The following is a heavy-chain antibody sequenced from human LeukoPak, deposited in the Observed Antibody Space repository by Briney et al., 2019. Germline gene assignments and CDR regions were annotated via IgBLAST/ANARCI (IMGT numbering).Heavy chain of an antibody. Sequence: GGSLRLSCAASEFTFTTYGMHWVRQAPSKGLEWVAFIYYDGSNIYYADYVKGRFTISRDISKNTLYLQMDSLRAEDTAIYYCARDWKTNSFDYWGQGTLVTVSS. V-gene: IGHV3-33*01. CDR1: EFTFTTYG. CDR3: ARDWKTNSFDY. CDR2: IYYDGSNI. J-gene: IGHJ4*02. D-gene: IGHD1-1*01.